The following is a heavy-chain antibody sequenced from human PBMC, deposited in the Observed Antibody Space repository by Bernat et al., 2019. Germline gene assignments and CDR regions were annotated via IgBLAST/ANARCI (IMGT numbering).Heavy chain of an antibody. CDR3: ARERPYCSGGSCWGGGDFDY. D-gene: IGHD2-15*01. CDR2: IKQDGSEK. J-gene: IGHJ4*02. CDR1: GFTFSSYW. Sequence: EVQLVESGGGLVQPGGSLRLSCAASGFTFSSYWMSWVRQAPGKGLEWVANIKQDGSEKYYVDSVKGRFTISRDNAKNSLYLQMNSLRAEETAVYYCARERPYCSGGSCWGGGDFDYWSQGTLVTVSS. V-gene: IGHV3-7*01.